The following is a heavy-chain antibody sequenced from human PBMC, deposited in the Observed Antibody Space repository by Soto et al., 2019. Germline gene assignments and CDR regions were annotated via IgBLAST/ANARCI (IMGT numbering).Heavy chain of an antibody. V-gene: IGHV1-69*02. CDR3: ASDPYYYGSGTR. J-gene: IGHJ4*02. CDR2: IIPILGIA. D-gene: IGHD3-10*01. CDR1: GGTFSSYT. Sequence: QVQLVQSGAEVKKPGSSVKVSCKASGGTFSSYTISWVRQAPVQGLEWMGRIIPILGIANYAQKFQGRVTITADKSTSTAYMELSSLRSEDTAVYYCASDPYYYGSGTRWGQATLVTGSS.